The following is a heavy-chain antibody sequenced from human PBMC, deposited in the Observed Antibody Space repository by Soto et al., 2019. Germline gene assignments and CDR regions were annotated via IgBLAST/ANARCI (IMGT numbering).Heavy chain of an antibody. Sequence: PSETLSLTCAVYGGSLIGYSWHWVRQPPGKGLEWIGEIDHSGSTKYNPSLKNRVTFSVDTSKNQFSLNLTSVTASDTALYYCARGFPGYSYYYDLDVWAKGTTVTVSS. CDR3: ARGFPGYSYYYDLDV. V-gene: IGHV4-34*01. CDR2: IDHSGST. D-gene: IGHD3-10*01. J-gene: IGHJ6*03. CDR1: GGSLIGYS.